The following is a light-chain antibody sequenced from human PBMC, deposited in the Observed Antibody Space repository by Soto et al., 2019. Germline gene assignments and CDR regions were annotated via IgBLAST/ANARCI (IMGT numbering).Light chain of an antibody. V-gene: IGKV1-5*03. CDR1: QSISSW. J-gene: IGKJ1*01. Sequence: DIQMTQSPSTLSASVGDRVTITCRASQSISSWLAWYQQKPGKAPKLLIYKASSLESGVPSRFSGSGSGTEFTLTISSLQPDDFATYYCQRYNSYSVKFGQGTKVEIK. CDR2: KAS. CDR3: QRYNSYSVK.